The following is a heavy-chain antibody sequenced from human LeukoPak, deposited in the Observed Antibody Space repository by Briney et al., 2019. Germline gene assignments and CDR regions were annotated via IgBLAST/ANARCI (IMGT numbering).Heavy chain of an antibody. CDR2: ANRDGSET. V-gene: IGHV3-7*03. J-gene: IGHJ6*02. CDR1: GSALSSHW. CDR3: ARNNGMDV. Sequence: GGSLRLSCAASGSALSSHWMTWVRQVPGRGPEWVANANRDGSETYYLDSVKGRFTISKDNAKNSLYLQMNSLRAEDTALYHCARNNGMDVWGQGTTVIVSS.